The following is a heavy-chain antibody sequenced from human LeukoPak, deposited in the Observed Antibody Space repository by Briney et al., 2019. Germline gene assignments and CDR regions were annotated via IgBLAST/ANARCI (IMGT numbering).Heavy chain of an antibody. CDR2: IQLNGVTT. V-gene: IGHV3-30*02. CDR3: AKGYDTRH. J-gene: IGHJ1*01. CDR1: GFTFSTYG. D-gene: IGHD3-9*01. Sequence: PGGSLRLSCAASGFTFSTYGMHWVRQAPGKGLEWVAFIQLNGVTTYYAHSVKGRVTISRDTSKNTVYMEMNSLRTEYTALYYCAKGYDTRHWGQGTLVIVSS.